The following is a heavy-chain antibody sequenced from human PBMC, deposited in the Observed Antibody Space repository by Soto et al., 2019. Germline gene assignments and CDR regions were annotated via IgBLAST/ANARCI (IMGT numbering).Heavy chain of an antibody. CDR3: ARPETGSGGMDV. CDR2: IYYTGTT. CDR1: GTSISSSNW. V-gene: IGHV4-4*02. D-gene: IGHD1-1*01. Sequence: SETLSLTCAVSGTSISSSNWWSWVRQPPGKGLEWIGHIYYTGTTKYNPSLKSRVTISADKSKIQFSLTLTSVTAADTAVYYCARPETGSGGMDVWGQGTTVTVSS. J-gene: IGHJ6*02.